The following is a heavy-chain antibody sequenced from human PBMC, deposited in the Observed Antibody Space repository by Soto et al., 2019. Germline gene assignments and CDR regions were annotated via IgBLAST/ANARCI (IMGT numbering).Heavy chain of an antibody. CDR2: ISYDGSNK. V-gene: IGHV3-30-3*01. CDR3: ARTSYSSGWYVEYLQH. CDR1: GFTFSSYG. D-gene: IGHD6-19*01. Sequence: GGSLRLSCAASGFTFSSYGMHWVRQAPGKGLEWVAVISYDGSNKYYADSVKGRFTISRDNSKNTLYLQMNSLRAEDTAVYYCARTSYSSGWYVEYLQHWGQGTLVTVSS. J-gene: IGHJ1*01.